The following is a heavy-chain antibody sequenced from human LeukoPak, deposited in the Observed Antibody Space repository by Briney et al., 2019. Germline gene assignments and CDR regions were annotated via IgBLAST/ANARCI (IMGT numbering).Heavy chain of an antibody. CDR3: ARDHFLYSLDY. V-gene: IGHV4-61*02. CDR1: GGSISSGSYY. D-gene: IGHD2/OR15-2a*01. J-gene: IGHJ4*02. CDR2: IYTTGST. Sequence: PSETLSLTCTVSGGSISSGSYYWSWIRQPAGKGLEWIGRIYTTGSTNYNPSLKSRVTISVDTSKNQFSLKLSSVTAADTAVYYCARDHFLYSLDYWGQGTLVTVSS.